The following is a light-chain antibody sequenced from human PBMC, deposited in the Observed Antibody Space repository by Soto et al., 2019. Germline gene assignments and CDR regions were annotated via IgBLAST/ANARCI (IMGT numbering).Light chain of an antibody. V-gene: IGKV3-20*01. CDR1: QSVTSGY. CDR3: QQYGSSPGT. J-gene: IGKJ1*01. Sequence: EIVMKQSPATLSVSPGERASLSCRASQSVTSGYLAWYQQRPGQAPRLLIYGASTRATGVPDRFSGSGSGTDFTLTISRLEPEDFAVYYCQQYGSSPGTLGQGTKVDIK. CDR2: GAS.